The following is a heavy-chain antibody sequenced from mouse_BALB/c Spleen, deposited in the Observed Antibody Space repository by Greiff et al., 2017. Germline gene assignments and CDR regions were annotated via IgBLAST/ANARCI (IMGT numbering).Heavy chain of an antibody. CDR1: GFTFTDYY. D-gene: IGHD2-2*01. V-gene: IGHV7-3*02. Sequence: EVMLVESGGGLVQPGGSLRLSCAPSGFTFTDYYMSWVRQPPGKALEWLGFIRNKANGYTTEYSASVKGRFTISRDNSQSILYLQMNTLRAEDSATYYCAREGDYGYDLFAYWGQGTLVTVSA. J-gene: IGHJ3*01. CDR3: AREGDYGYDLFAY. CDR2: IRNKANGYTT.